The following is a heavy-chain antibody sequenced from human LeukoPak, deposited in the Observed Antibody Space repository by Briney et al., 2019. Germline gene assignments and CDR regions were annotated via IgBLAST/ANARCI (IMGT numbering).Heavy chain of an antibody. CDR2: ISPSGDIT. CDR3: AKDDAWLRFGE. CDR1: GFTFINHG. J-gene: IGHJ4*02. D-gene: IGHD3-10*01. Sequence: PGGSLRLSCAASGFTFINHGMNWVRQAPGKGLEGVSGISPSGDITYYADSVKGRFTISRDNSKNTLYLEVISLTAEDTAVYYCAKDDAWLRFGEWSQGTLVTVSS. V-gene: IGHV3-23*01.